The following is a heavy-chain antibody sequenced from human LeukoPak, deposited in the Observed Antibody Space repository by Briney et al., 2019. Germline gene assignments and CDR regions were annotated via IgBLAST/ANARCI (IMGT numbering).Heavy chain of an antibody. J-gene: IGHJ4*02. CDR1: GFTFSRYS. CDR3: ARDPPLGSCSTISCPHLDY. D-gene: IGHD2-2*01. V-gene: IGHV3-21*01. CDR2: ISSSSSFI. Sequence: GGSLRLSCAASGFTFSRYSMNWVRQAPGKGLEWVSSISSSSSFIYYADSVKGRFTISRDNAKNSLYLQMNSLRAEDTAVYYCARDPPLGSCSTISCPHLDYWGQGTLVTVSS.